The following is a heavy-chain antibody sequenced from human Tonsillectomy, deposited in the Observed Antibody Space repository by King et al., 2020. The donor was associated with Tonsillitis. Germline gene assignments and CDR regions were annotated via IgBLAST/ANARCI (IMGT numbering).Heavy chain of an antibody. J-gene: IGHJ4*02. CDR1: GYTFTSYA. Sequence: EQLVQSGSELKKPGASVKVSCKASGYTFTSYAMNWVRQAPGQGLEWMGWINSNTGNPTYAQGFTGRFVFSLDTSVSTAYLQISSLKAEDTAVYYCARVGMVRGVIIIQELDYWGQGTLVTVSS. CDR3: ARVGMVRGVIIIQELDY. CDR2: INSNTGNP. D-gene: IGHD3-10*01. V-gene: IGHV7-4-1*02.